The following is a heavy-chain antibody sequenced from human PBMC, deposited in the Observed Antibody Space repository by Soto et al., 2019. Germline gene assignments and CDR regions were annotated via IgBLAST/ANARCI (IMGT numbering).Heavy chain of an antibody. J-gene: IGHJ6*02. CDR3: AKGRDWSGNGMDV. CDR1: GFTFSSYG. D-gene: IGHD3-3*01. CDR2: ISYDGSNK. Sequence: AGSLRLSCAASGFTFSSYGMHWVRQAPGKGLEWVAVISYDGSNKYYADSVKGRFTIFRDNSKNTLYLQMNSLRAEDTAVYYCAKGRDWSGNGMDVWGQGTTVTVSS. V-gene: IGHV3-30*18.